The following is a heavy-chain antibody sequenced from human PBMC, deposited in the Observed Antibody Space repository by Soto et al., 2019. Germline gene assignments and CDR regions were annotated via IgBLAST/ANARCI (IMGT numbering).Heavy chain of an antibody. Sequence: ETLSLTCTVSGCSISSSSYFWGWIRQPPGKGLEWIGCMYYSGGTYYTPSLKSRVTISVDTSKNQFSLKLSSVTAADTAVYYCARASGCSGDSCAFDPWGQGTLVTVSS. J-gene: IGHJ5*02. CDR1: GCSISSSSYF. CDR2: MYYSGGT. D-gene: IGHD2-15*01. V-gene: IGHV4-39*07. CDR3: ARASGCSGDSCAFDP.